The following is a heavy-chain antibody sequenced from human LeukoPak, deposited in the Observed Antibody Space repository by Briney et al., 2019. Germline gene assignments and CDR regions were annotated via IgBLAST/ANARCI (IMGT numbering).Heavy chain of an antibody. Sequence: GGSLRLSCAASGFPFTSHWRSWFRQSPGRGLEWVAHINSDGSEKNYVDSVKGRFTISRDNARSSQFLQMNSLRAEDTAVYYCASGGGWVFFNWGQGTLVTVSS. V-gene: IGHV3-7*01. CDR2: INSDGSEK. J-gene: IGHJ4*02. D-gene: IGHD6-19*01. CDR3: ASGGGWVFFN. CDR1: GFPFTSHW.